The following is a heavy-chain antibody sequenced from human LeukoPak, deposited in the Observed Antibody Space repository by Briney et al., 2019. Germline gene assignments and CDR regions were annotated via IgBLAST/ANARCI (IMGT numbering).Heavy chain of an antibody. V-gene: IGHV6-1*01. D-gene: IGHD6-13*01. CDR2: TYYRSKWYN. CDR1: GDSVSSNSAA. CDR3: ARYFIDSSSWHSNWFDP. J-gene: IGHJ5*02. Sequence: SQTLSLTCVISGDSVSSNSAAWNWIRQSPSRGLEWLGRTYYRSKWYNDYEVSVKSRITINPDTSKNQFSLQLNSVTAADTAVYYCARYFIDSSSWHSNWFDPWGQGTLVTVSS.